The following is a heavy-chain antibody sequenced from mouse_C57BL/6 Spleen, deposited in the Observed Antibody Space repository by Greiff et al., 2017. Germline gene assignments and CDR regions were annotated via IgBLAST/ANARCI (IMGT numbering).Heavy chain of an antibody. J-gene: IGHJ2*01. CDR1: GFTFSSYA. V-gene: IGHV5-4*01. D-gene: IGHD1-1*01. CDR2: ISDGGSYT. Sequence: EVKLVESGGGLVKPGGSLKLSCAASGFTFSSYAMSWVRQTPEKRLEWVATISDGGSYTYYPDNVKGRFTISRDNAKTNLYLQMSHLKSEDTAMYYCARDRGVYYYGSSFYYFDYWGQGTTLTVSS. CDR3: ARDRGVYYYGSSFYYFDY.